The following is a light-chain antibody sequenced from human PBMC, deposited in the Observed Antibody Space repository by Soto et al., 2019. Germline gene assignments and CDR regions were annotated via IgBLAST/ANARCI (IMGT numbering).Light chain of an antibody. V-gene: IGKV1-39*01. CDR2: GAS. CDR3: QKSYTNPGT. J-gene: IGKJ1*01. Sequence: DIQMTQSPSSLPASVGDSVTITCRASQAINKYLNWYQHKAGQAPKRLIYGASSLHKGVPARFGGSGAGTFFTLTISSLQPEDFATYYCQKSYTNPGTFGRGTTVEIK. CDR1: QAINKY.